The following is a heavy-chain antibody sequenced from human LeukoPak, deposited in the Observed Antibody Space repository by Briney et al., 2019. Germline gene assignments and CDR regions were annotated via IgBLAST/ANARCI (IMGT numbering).Heavy chain of an antibody. V-gene: IGHV3-74*01. CDR1: GFTFSSYW. D-gene: IGHD1-14*01. Sequence: GGSLRLSCAASGFTFSSYWMHWVRQAPGKGLVWVSRFNSDGITTSYADSVKGRFSISRDNAKNTLYLQMNSLRAEDTAVYYCARGRYYFDSWGQGILSPSPQ. CDR2: FNSDGITT. CDR3: ARGRYYFDS. J-gene: IGHJ4*02.